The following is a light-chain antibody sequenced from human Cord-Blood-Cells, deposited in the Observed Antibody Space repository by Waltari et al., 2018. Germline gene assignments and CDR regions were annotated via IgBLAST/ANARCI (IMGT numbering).Light chain of an antibody. Sequence: QSALTQPRSVSGSPGLSVTIYCTGTSRDVGGYNYVSWYQQHPGQAPKLMIYDVSKRPSGVPDRFSGSKSGNTASLTISGLQAEDEADYYCCSYAGSYTPMVFGGGTKLTVL. CDR2: DVS. J-gene: IGLJ3*02. CDR3: CSYAGSYTPMV. V-gene: IGLV2-11*01. CDR1: SRDVGGYNY.